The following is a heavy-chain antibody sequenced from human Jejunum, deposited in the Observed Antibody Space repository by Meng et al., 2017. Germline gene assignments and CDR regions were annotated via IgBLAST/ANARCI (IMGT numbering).Heavy chain of an antibody. D-gene: IGHD1-14*01. CDR1: GVSTTAPFY. Sequence: VPLPQSGPGLVKPSATLSPTCTVSGVSTTAPFYWTWIRQAPGKGLEWIGEVWPSGATYYNPSLSSRITISIDTSNNQFSLEVAFLTAADTAVYYCARAIRERYFDSWGQGTLVTVSS. CDR2: VWPSGAT. CDR3: ARAIRERYFDS. V-gene: IGHV4-59*12. J-gene: IGHJ4*02.